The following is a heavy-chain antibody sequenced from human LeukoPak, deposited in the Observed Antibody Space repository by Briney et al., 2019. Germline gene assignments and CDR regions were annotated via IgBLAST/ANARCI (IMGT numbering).Heavy chain of an antibody. Sequence: ASVKVSCKVSGYTLTELSMHWVRQAPGKGLEWMGGFDPEDGERIYAQKFQGRVTMTEDTSTDTAYMELNSLRAEDTAVYYCAKDLVLRYFDWLFSGFDYWGQGTLVTVSS. V-gene: IGHV1-24*01. CDR3: AKDLVLRYFDWLFSGFDY. CDR2: FDPEDGER. D-gene: IGHD3-9*01. J-gene: IGHJ4*02. CDR1: GYTLTELS.